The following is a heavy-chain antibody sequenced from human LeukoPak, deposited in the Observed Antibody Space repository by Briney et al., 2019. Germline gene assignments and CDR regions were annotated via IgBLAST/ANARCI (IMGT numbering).Heavy chain of an antibody. CDR3: ARDGRENIVVVPAATGSSRYYMDV. D-gene: IGHD2-2*01. Sequence: GGSLRLSCAASGFTFDDYGMSWVRQAPGKGLEGVSGINWNGGSTGYADSVKGRFTISRDNAKNSLYLQMNSLRAEDTALYYCARDGRENIVVVPAATGSSRYYMDVWGKGTTVTVSS. CDR1: GFTFDDYG. CDR2: INWNGGST. V-gene: IGHV3-20*04. J-gene: IGHJ6*03.